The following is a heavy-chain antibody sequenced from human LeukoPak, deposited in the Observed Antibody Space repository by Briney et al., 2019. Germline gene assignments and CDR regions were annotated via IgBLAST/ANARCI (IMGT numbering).Heavy chain of an antibody. J-gene: IGHJ6*04. D-gene: IGHD6-13*01. Sequence: TGGSLRLSCAASGFAVSSNYMSWVRQAPGKGLEWVSVIYSGGNTYYADSVKGRFTISRDNSKNTLYLQMNSLRAEDTAVYYCASPGRVQQQLWDYYYGMDVWGKGTTVTVSS. CDR1: GFAVSSNY. V-gene: IGHV3-53*01. CDR2: IYSGGNT. CDR3: ASPGRVQQQLWDYYYGMDV.